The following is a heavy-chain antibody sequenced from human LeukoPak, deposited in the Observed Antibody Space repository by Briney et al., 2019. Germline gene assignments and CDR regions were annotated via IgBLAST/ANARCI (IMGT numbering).Heavy chain of an antibody. J-gene: IGHJ4*02. CDR2: IIPIFGTA. D-gene: IGHD5-18*01. V-gene: IGHV1-69*05. Sequence: SVKVSCKASGGTFSSYAISWVRQAPGQGLEWMGGIIPIFGTANYAQKFQGRVTMTRDTSTSAVYMELSSLRSEDAAVYYCAREGPETYNFDFWGQGTQVTVSS. CDR1: GGTFSSYA. CDR3: AREGPETYNFDF.